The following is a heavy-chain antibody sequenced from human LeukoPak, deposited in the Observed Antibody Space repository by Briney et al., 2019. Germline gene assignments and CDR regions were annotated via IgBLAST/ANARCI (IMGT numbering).Heavy chain of an antibody. CDR3: ARACGGDCYWKYFDY. CDR1: GFTFSSYW. V-gene: IGHV3-7*01. D-gene: IGHD2-21*01. J-gene: IGHJ4*02. CDR2: RKYDGSEK. Sequence: PGGSLRLSCAASGFTFSSYWMSWVRQAPGKWLEWVANRKYDGSEKYYVDSGKGRFTIARDNAKNSLYLQMNSLRATDTAVYFCARACGGDCYWKYFDYWGQGTLVTVSS.